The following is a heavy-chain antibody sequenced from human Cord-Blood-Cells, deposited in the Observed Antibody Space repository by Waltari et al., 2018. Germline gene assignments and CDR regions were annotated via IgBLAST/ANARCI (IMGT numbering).Heavy chain of an antibody. D-gene: IGHD2-8*02. Sequence: QVQLVQSGAEVKKPGAYVKVSCMASGYTFTGYYMHWVRQAPGPGLEWMGRINPNSGGTNYAQKFQGRVTMTRDTSISTAYMELSRLRSDDTAVYYGARVARYCTGGVCYWYFDLWGRGTLVTVSS. CDR3: ARVARYCTGGVCYWYFDL. CDR1: GYTFTGYY. CDR2: INPNSGGT. J-gene: IGHJ2*01. V-gene: IGHV1-2*06.